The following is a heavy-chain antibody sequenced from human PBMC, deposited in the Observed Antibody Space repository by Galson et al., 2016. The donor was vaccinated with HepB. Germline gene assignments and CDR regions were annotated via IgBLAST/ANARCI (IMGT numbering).Heavy chain of an antibody. Sequence: SLRLSCAASGFTFSRCGMHWVRQAPGKGLEWVAVISYDGNYKYYADSVKGRFTISRGNSKHTLYLQMNSLRAEDTAVYYCAKDGHPSPIGGSGTFFSYYQYYYVDVWGKGTTVTVSS. CDR2: ISYDGNYK. D-gene: IGHD3-10*01. CDR1: GFTFSRCG. V-gene: IGHV3-30*18. J-gene: IGHJ6*03. CDR3: AKDGHPSPIGGSGTFFSYYQYYYVDV.